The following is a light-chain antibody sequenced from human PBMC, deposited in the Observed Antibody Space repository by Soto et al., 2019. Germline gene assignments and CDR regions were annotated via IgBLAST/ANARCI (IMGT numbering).Light chain of an antibody. J-gene: IGKJ1*01. CDR3: QQYFEWPPMT. Sequence: EVVMTQSPATLSVSPGERATLSCRASETAATNLAWYQQKPGQAPGLLISGASTRAAGISDRFRGSGSGTEFTLTISSLRSEDSAIYYCQQYFEWPPMTFGQGTKVDIK. CDR2: GAS. V-gene: IGKV3-15*01. CDR1: ETAATN.